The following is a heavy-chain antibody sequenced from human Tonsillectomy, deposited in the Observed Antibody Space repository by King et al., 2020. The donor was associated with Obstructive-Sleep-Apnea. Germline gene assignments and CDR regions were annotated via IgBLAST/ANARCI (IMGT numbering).Heavy chain of an antibody. Sequence: VQLQQWGAGLLKPSETLSLNCAVYGVSFSGYNWNWIRQHPGKGLEWIGEANLIGSTNSNPSLKSLVTISVDMSKNQFSLQLSSLTAEDTAVYYCVRGPGRFGAVISPGDFDIWGQGTMVTVSS. J-gene: IGHJ3*02. CDR3: VRGPGRFGAVISPGDFDI. CDR1: GVSFSGYN. D-gene: IGHD3-10*01. CDR2: ANLIGST. V-gene: IGHV4-34*01.